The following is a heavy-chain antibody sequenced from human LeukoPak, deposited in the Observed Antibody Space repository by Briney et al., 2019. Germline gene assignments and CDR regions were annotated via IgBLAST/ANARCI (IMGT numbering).Heavy chain of an antibody. D-gene: IGHD3-22*01. CDR1: GGSISSSSYY. V-gene: IGHV4-39*07. Sequence: SETLSLTCTVSGGSISSSSYYWGWIRQPPGKGLEWIGSIYYSGSTYYNPSLKSRVTISVDTSKNQFSLKLSSVTAADTAVYYCASQYDSSGYYYDYFDYWGQGTLVTVSS. CDR3: ASQYDSSGYYYDYFDY. J-gene: IGHJ4*02. CDR2: IYYSGST.